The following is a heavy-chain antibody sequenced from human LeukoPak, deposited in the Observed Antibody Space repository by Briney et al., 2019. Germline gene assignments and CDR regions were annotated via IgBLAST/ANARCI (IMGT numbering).Heavy chain of an antibody. CDR3: ARVGSYNFDY. D-gene: IGHD3-10*01. Sequence: SETLSLTCTASGGSISTYYWSWIRQPPGKGLEWIGYIYYSGNTVYNPSLKSRVTMSVDTSKNQFSLRLSSVTTADTAVYYCARVGSYNFDYWGQGTLVTVSP. V-gene: IGHV4-59*01. CDR2: IYYSGNT. CDR1: GGSISTYY. J-gene: IGHJ4*02.